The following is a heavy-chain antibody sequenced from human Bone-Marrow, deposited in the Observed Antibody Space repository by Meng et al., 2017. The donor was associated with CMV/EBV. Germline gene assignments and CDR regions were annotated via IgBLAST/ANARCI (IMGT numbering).Heavy chain of an antibody. CDR1: EFTVSRNY. CDR3: ARGVVPAFDLSAYYYGMDV. V-gene: IGHV3-53*05. Sequence: GESLKISCAASEFTVSRNYMNWVRRAPGKGLEWVSVIYGGQTTYYADSVKGRFTISRDNSKNTVFLQMDGLRAEDTAVYYCARGVVPAFDLSAYYYGMDVWGQGTTVTVSS. J-gene: IGHJ6*02. CDR2: IYGGQTT. D-gene: IGHD2-2*01.